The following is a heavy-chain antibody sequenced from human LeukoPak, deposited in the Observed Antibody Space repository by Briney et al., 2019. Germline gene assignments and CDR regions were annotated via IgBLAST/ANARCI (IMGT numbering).Heavy chain of an antibody. D-gene: IGHD6-6*01. CDR3: AKDRQGRNYYYYGMDV. Sequence: PGGSLRLSCAASGFGFNDAAMTWVRQAPGKGLEWVSLISSSGANTYYADSVKGRFTISRDNSKNTLFLQMNSLRAEDTAVYYCAKDRQGRNYYYYGMDVWGQGTTVTVSS. V-gene: IGHV3-23*01. CDR1: GFGFNDAA. J-gene: IGHJ6*02. CDR2: ISSSGANT.